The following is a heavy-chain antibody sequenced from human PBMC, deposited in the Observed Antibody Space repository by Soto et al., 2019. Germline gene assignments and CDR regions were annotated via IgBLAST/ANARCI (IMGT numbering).Heavy chain of an antibody. J-gene: IGHJ4*02. CDR2: TSYDGNNE. CDR1: VFTFINYA. D-gene: IGHD1-1*01. Sequence: GGSLRLSCASSVFTFINYAMHRVRQAPGKGLEWVALTSYDGNNEYYTDSVKGRFTISRDNSKNTLFLQMNSPRPEDTAVYYCAKDKGVFNWATSYFDYWGQGALVT. CDR3: AKDKGVFNWATSYFDY. V-gene: IGHV3-30*18.